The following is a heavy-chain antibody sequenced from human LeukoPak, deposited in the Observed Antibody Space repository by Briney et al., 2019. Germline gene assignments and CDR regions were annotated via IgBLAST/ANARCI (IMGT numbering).Heavy chain of an antibody. D-gene: IGHD5-12*01. CDR1: GGTFSSYA. CDR3: ARDLVGGYDSGAYYFDY. Sequence: SVKVSCKASGGTFSSYAISWVRQPPGQGLEWMGGIIPIFGTANYAQKFQGRVTITADESTSTAYMELSSLRSEDTAVYYCARDLVGGYDSGAYYFDYWGQGTLVTVSS. J-gene: IGHJ4*02. CDR2: IIPIFGTA. V-gene: IGHV1-69*13.